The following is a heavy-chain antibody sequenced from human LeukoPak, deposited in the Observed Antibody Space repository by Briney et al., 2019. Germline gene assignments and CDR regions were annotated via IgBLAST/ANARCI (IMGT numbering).Heavy chain of an antibody. J-gene: IGHJ3*02. CDR2: ISGSGGST. D-gene: IGHD3-22*01. Sequence: GGSLRLSCAASGFTFSSYAMSWVRQAPGKGLEWVSAISGSGGSTYYADSVKGRFTISRDNSKNTLYLQMNSLRAEDTAVYYCAKAPYYYDSSGYYCAFDTWGQGTMVTVSS. V-gene: IGHV3-23*01. CDR3: AKAPYYYDSSGYYCAFDT. CDR1: GFTFSSYA.